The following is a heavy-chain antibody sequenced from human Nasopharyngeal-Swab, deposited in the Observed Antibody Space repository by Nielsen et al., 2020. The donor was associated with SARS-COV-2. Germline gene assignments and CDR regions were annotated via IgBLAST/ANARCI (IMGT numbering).Heavy chain of an antibody. CDR1: GITFSTYW. J-gene: IGHJ4*02. CDR3: VKHQGSPSDQ. Sequence: GESLKISCAASGITFSTYWMSWVRQAPGKGLEWVANIKHDGSEKYYVDSVKGRFTVSRDNAKNTLYLQMNSLRVDDTAVYYCVKHQGSPSDQWGQGTLVTVSS. V-gene: IGHV3-7*05. CDR2: IKHDGSEK.